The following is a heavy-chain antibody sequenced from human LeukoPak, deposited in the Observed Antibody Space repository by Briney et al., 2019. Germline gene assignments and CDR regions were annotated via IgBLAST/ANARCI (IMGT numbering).Heavy chain of an antibody. CDR2: IGWNSGSI. V-gene: IGHV3-9*01. CDR3: AKDIAPFISSWYWGFDY. J-gene: IGHJ4*02. CDR1: GFTFDDYA. D-gene: IGHD6-13*01. Sequence: GGSLRLSCAASGFTFDDYAMHWVRQAPGKGLGWGSGIGWNSGSIGYADSVKGRFTISRDNAKNSLYLQMNSLSAEDTALYYCAKDIAPFISSWYWGFDYWGQGTLVTVS.